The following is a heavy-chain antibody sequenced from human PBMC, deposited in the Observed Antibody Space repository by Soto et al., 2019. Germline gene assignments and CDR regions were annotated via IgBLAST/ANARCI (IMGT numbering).Heavy chain of an antibody. CDR2: AHHSGRT. CDR3: ARSEATGLDY. D-gene: IGHD1-26*01. V-gene: IGHV4-4*02. J-gene: IGHJ4*02. Sequence: QVQLQESGPGLVKPSGTLSLTCTVSGGSMSSSNWWNWVRQSPGKGLEWIGEAHHSGRTNYNPSLXSXVXITXDKSKSPFSLKLRSVTAANTAVYYCARSEATGLDYWGQGTLVTVSS. CDR1: GGSMSSSNW.